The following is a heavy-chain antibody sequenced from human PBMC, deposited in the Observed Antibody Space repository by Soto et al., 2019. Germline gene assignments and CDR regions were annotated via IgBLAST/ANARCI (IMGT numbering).Heavy chain of an antibody. D-gene: IGHD2-2*01. CDR2: RYYTGTT. J-gene: IGHJ5*02. CDR1: GGSIGSSSYY. CDR3: GVYCSRTYCYDWFDP. V-gene: IGHV4-39*01. Sequence: LSLTCSVSGGSIGSSSYYLGWIRQPPGKGLEWIGSRYYTGTTYYNSSLKSSGTASPEKSRHQFSLRLSSEPAADRAVHYCGVYCSRTYCYDWFDPWGQGTLVTVSS.